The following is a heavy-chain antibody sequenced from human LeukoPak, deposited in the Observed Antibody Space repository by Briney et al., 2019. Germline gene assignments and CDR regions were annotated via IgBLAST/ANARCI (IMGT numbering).Heavy chain of an antibody. Sequence: GGSLRLSCAASGFTFDDYAMHWVRQAPGKGLVWVSRIDSDGSSTTYADSVKGRFTVSRDNAKNTLYLQMNSLRAEDTAVYYCARAGRVNYYDSSGYYFVSWGQGTLVTVSS. CDR2: IDSDGSST. CDR3: ARAGRVNYYDSSGYYFVS. CDR1: GFTFDDYA. J-gene: IGHJ4*02. D-gene: IGHD3-22*01. V-gene: IGHV3-74*03.